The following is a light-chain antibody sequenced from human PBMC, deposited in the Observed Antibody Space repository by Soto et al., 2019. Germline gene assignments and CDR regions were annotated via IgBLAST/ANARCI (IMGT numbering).Light chain of an antibody. CDR2: GAS. CDR3: QQSVET. CDR1: QSVSSSY. J-gene: IGKJ1*01. Sequence: EIVLTQSPGTLSLSPGERATLSCRASQSVSSSYLAWYQQKPGQAPRLLIYGASSRATGIPDRFSGSGSGTDFTLTISRLEPEDFAVYYCQQSVETFGQGTKVEIK. V-gene: IGKV3-20*01.